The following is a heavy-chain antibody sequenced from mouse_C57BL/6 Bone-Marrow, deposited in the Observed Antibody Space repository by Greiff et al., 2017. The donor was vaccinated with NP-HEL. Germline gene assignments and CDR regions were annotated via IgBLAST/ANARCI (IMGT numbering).Heavy chain of an antibody. V-gene: IGHV5-2*01. CDR3: PYYFDY. Sequence: DVMLVESGGGLVQPGESLKLSCESNEYEFPSHDMSWVRKTPEKRLEWVAAINSDGGSTYYPDTMERRFIISRDITKKTLYLQMSSLRSEDTALYYRPYYFDYWGQGTTLTVSS. CDR1: EYEFPSHD. J-gene: IGHJ2*01. CDR2: INSDGGST.